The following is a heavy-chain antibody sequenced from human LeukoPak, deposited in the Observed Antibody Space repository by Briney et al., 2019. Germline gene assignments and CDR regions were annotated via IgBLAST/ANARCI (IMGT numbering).Heavy chain of an antibody. CDR2: TYYSGST. CDR3: ARRVTIFGVDRAYYYMDV. J-gene: IGHJ6*03. Sequence: SETLSLTCTVSGGSISSSSYYWGWIRQPPGKGLEWIGSTYYSGSTYYNPSLKSRVTISVDTSKNQFSLKLSSVTAADTAVYYCARRVTIFGVDRAYYYMDVWGKGTTVTVSS. CDR1: GGSISSSSYY. V-gene: IGHV4-39*01. D-gene: IGHD3-3*01.